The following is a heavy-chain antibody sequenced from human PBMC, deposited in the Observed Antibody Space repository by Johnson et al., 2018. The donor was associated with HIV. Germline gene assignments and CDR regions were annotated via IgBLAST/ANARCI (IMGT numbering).Heavy chain of an antibody. D-gene: IGHD6-19*01. V-gene: IGHV3-30-3*01. CDR1: GFTFSSYA. J-gene: IGHJ3*02. CDR2: ISYDGSNK. CDR3: VRDVGSSGWYDSLVTDM. Sequence: QVHLVESGGGLVQPGRSLRLSCAASGFTFSSYAMHWVRQAPGKGLEWVAVISYDGSNKYYGDSVKGRFTISRDNSKKKVFLQMNSLRHEDTAVYYCVRDVGSSGWYDSLVTDMWGQGTMVTVST.